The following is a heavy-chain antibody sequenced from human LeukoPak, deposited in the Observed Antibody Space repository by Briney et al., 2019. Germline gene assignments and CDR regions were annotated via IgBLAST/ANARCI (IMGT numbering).Heavy chain of an antibody. V-gene: IGHV3-7*03. CDR1: GFTFSSYW. CDR3: AKDIRGRLEFDP. D-gene: IGHD1-1*01. Sequence: PGGSLRLSCAASGFTFSSYWMNWARQAPGKGLEWVASINHNGNVNYYVDSVKGRFTISRDNAKNSLYLQMNSLRAEDTALYYCAKDIRGRLEFDPWGQGTLVTVSS. J-gene: IGHJ5*02. CDR2: INHNGNVN.